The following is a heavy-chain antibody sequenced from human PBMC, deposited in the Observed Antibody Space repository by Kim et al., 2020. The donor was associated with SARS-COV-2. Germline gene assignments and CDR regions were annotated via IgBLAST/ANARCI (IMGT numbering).Heavy chain of an antibody. Sequence: GGSLRLSCAASGFTFSSYGMHWVRQAPGKGLEWVAVISYDGSNKYYADSVKGRFTISRDNSKNTLYLQMNSLRAEDTAVYYCAKDLRAASGSPGIAAAGLYYYYYGIDVWGQGTTVTVSS. CDR3: AKDLRAASGSPGIAAAGLYYYYYGIDV. D-gene: IGHD6-13*01. CDR2: ISYDGSNK. V-gene: IGHV3-30*18. J-gene: IGHJ6*02. CDR1: GFTFSSYG.